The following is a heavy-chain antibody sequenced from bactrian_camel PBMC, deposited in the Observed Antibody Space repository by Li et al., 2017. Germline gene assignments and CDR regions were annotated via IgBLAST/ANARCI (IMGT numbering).Heavy chain of an antibody. CDR1: GYTATTNC. Sequence: HVQLVESGGGSVQTGGSLKLACEVSGYTATTNCMAWFRQAPGKQREYVAHISSNTYTYYTDSVKGRFAISQDNAKLYLQMNSLKPEDTGMYYCAFEIQPRVGGLDYSQGAPMAPLCPTQGYWGQGTQVTVS. D-gene: IGHD7*01. J-gene: IGHJ4*01. V-gene: IGHV3S53*01. CDR2: ISSNTYT. CDR3: AFEIQPRVGGLDYSQGAPMAPLCPTQGY.